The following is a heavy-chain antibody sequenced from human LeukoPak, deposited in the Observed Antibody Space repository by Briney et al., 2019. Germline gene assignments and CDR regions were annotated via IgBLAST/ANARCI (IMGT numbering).Heavy chain of an antibody. Sequence: PSETLSLTCAVYGGSFSGYYWSWIRQPPGKGLEWIGEINHSGSTSYNPSLKSRVTISVDTSKNQFSLKLSSVTAADTAVYYCARARSDYGDYVFDYWGQGTLVTVSS. V-gene: IGHV4-34*01. CDR3: ARARSDYGDYVFDY. J-gene: IGHJ4*02. D-gene: IGHD4-17*01. CDR2: INHSGST. CDR1: GGSFSGYY.